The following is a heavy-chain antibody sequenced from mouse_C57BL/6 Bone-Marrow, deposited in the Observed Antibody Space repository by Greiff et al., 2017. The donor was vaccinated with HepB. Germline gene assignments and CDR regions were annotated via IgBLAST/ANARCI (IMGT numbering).Heavy chain of an antibody. Sequence: QVQLQQPGAELVKPGASVKLSCKASGYTFTSYWMQWVKQRPGQGLEWIGEIDPSDSYTNYNQKFKGKATLTVDTSSSTAYMQLSRLTSEDSAVYYCARLYGSSLYWYFDVWGTGTTVTVSS. CDR3: ARLYGSSLYWYFDV. J-gene: IGHJ1*03. V-gene: IGHV1-50*01. CDR2: IDPSDSYT. D-gene: IGHD1-1*01. CDR1: GYTFTSYW.